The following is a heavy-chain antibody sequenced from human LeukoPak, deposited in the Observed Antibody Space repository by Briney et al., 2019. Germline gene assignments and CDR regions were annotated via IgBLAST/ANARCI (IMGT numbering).Heavy chain of an antibody. D-gene: IGHD1-26*01. CDR1: GFTFEKYV. V-gene: IGHV3-23*01. J-gene: IGHJ4*02. CDR3: AKDLGWELPAEAY. Sequence: GGSLRLSCVASGFTFEKYVMNWVRQAPGKGLEWLATIYGSGVSISYADSVKGRFTISRDNSKNTLYLQMNGLRAEDTAMYFCAKDLGWELPAEAYWGQGILVTVSS. CDR2: IYGSGVSI.